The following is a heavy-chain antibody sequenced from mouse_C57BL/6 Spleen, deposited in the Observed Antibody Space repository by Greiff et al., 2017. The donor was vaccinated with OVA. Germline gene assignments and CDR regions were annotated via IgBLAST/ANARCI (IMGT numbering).Heavy chain of an antibody. CDR2: IGPGSGST. CDR1: GYTFTDYY. CDR3: ARGGPSYYSNYDAMDY. Sequence: VQRVESGAELVKPGASVKISCKASGYTFTDYYINWVKQRPGQGLEWIGKIGPGSGSTYYNEKFKGKATLTVDKSSSTAYMQLSSLTSEDSAVYFCARGGPSYYSNYDAMDYWGQGTSVTVSS. D-gene: IGHD2-5*01. V-gene: IGHV1-77*01. J-gene: IGHJ4*01.